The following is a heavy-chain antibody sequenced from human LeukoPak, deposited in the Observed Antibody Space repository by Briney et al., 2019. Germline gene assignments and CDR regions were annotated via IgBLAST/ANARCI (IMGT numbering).Heavy chain of an antibody. D-gene: IGHD6-13*01. V-gene: IGHV1-2*02. CDR3: ARKAAAGTTLIDP. J-gene: IGHJ5*02. CDR2: INPNSGGT. CDR1: GYTFTGYY. Sequence: GASVKVSCKASGYTFTGYYMHWVRQAPGQGLEWMGWINPNSGGTNYAQKFQGRVTMTRDTSISTAYMELSRLRSDDTAVYYCARKAAAGTTLIDPWGQGTLVTVSS.